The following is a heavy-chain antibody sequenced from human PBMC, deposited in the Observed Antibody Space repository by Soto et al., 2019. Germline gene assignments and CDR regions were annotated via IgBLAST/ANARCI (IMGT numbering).Heavy chain of an antibody. J-gene: IGHJ4*02. V-gene: IGHV6-1*01. CDR2: TYYRSKWYS. D-gene: IGHD6-6*01. Sequence: SQTLSLTCAVSGDSVSSNSAAWNWIRQSPSRGLEWLGRTYYRSKWYSDYAGSVKGRITINADTSKKQFSLHLNSVTPQDTAVYYCARGPSPLAYWGRGTVVTVSS. CDR1: GDSVSSNSAA. CDR3: ARGPSPLAY.